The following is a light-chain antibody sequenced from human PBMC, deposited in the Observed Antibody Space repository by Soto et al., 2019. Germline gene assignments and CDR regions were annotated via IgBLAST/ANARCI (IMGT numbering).Light chain of an antibody. CDR2: QTS. CDR3: QHYGGSPAYT. Sequence: TQSPSTLSASVGDRVTITCRASQSISNWLAWYQQKPGQAPRLLMYQTSSRASGVPDRFSGSGSGTDFTLTISGLEPEDSAVYYCQHYGGSPAYTFGQGTKLEI. J-gene: IGKJ2*01. V-gene: IGKV3-20*01. CDR1: QSISNW.